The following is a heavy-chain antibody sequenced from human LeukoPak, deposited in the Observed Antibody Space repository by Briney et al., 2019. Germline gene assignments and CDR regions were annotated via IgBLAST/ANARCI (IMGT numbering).Heavy chain of an antibody. CDR2: IKQDGSEK. CDR3: ARGMGYYYMDV. V-gene: IGHV3-7*01. J-gene: IGHJ6*03. D-gene: IGHD2-8*01. Sequence: GGSLRLSCAASGFTFSSYGMSWVRQAPGKGLEWVANIKQDGSEKYYVDSVKGRFTISRDNAKNSLYLQMNSLRAEDTAVYYCARGMGYYYMDVWGKGTTVTISS. CDR1: GFTFSSYG.